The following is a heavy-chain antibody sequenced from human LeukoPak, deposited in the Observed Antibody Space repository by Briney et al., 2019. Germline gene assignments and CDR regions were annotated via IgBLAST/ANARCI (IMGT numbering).Heavy chain of an antibody. CDR1: GFTFSSYA. CDR3: AKDQVGVHYN. V-gene: IGHV3-23*01. CDR2: ISGSGGIT. Sequence: GGSLRLSCAASGFTFSSYAMSWARQAPGKGPQWVSAISGSGGITYYADSVKGRFTISRDNSQNTLYLQMNSPRAEDTAVYYCAKDQVGVHYNWGQGTLVTVSS. J-gene: IGHJ4*02. D-gene: IGHD1-26*01.